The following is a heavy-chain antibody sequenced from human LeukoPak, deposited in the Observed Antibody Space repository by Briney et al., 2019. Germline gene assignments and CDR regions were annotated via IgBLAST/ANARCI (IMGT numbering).Heavy chain of an antibody. CDR1: GGSISSGDYY. V-gene: IGHV4-30-4*08. D-gene: IGHD3-3*01. Sequence: SETLSLTCTVSGGSISSGDYYWSWIRQPPGKGLEWIGYIYYSGSTYYNPSLKSRVTISVDTSKNQFSLKLSSVTAADTAVYYCARSYYDFWSGDYYYYYMDVWGKGTTVTVSS. J-gene: IGHJ6*03. CDR2: IYYSGST. CDR3: ARSYYDFWSGDYYYYYMDV.